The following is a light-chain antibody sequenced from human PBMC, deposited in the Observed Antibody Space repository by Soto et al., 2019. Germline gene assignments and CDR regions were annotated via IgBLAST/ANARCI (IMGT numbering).Light chain of an antibody. J-gene: IGKJ4*01. CDR1: QSVSSD. CDR3: QEGSNWPPLT. V-gene: IGKV3-11*01. CDR2: DAS. Sequence: EIVLTHSPATLSLSPGERATLSCRARQSVSSDLAWYQQKPGQAPRLLIYDASNRATGIPARFSGSGSGTDLTSTISSLARADFAVSYCQEGSNWPPLTFGGGTKVAIK.